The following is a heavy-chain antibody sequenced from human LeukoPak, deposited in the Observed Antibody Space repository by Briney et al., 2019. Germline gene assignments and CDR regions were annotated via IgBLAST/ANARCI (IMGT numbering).Heavy chain of an antibody. J-gene: IGHJ4*02. CDR2: RSYSGST. V-gene: IGHV4-39*01. Sequence: PSETLSLTCTVSGGSIYIGGYYWGWIRQPPGKGLEWIASRSYSGSTYYNPSLKSRVTISGDTSNNQISLKLSSVTAADTAVYYCARLSGSTGGYWGQGTLVTVSS. CDR3: ARLSGSTGGY. CDR1: GGSIYIGGYY.